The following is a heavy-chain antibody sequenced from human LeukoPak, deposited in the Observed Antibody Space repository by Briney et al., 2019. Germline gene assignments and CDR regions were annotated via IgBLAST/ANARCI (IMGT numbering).Heavy chain of an antibody. J-gene: IGHJ3*02. Sequence: NPSETLSLTCGVSGGSITITNYWTWVRQPPGKGLEWIGSIHYSESTYYNPSLKSRVTISVDTSKNQFSLKMRSVTAADTAVYYCARQREGRYLWAFDIWGQGTIVTVSS. D-gene: IGHD3-16*01. CDR2: IHYSEST. CDR3: ARQREGRYLWAFDI. V-gene: IGHV4-39*01. CDR1: GGSITITNY.